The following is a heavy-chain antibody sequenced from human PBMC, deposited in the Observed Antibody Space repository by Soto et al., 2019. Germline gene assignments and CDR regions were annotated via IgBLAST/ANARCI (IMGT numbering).Heavy chain of an antibody. J-gene: IGHJ6*03. CDR2: IYYSGST. Sequence: QVQLQESGPGLVKPSQTLSLTCSFSRGSITSGSYYWSRIRQHPGNGLEWIGYIYYSGSTYYNPALKSRVAISVDMSKKQFSLKLSSVTAADTAVYYCERSFTVPTNYYYYMDVWGKGTTVTVSS. D-gene: IGHD4-4*01. V-gene: IGHV4-31*03. CDR3: ERSFTVPTNYYYYMDV. CDR1: RGSITSGSYY.